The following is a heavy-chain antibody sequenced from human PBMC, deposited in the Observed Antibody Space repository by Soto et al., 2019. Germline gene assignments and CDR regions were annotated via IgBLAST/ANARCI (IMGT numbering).Heavy chain of an antibody. CDR2: ISSDGRST. V-gene: IGHV3-74*01. D-gene: IGHD5-18*01. Sequence: EVQLVESGGGLVQPGGSLRLSCAASGFTFSSYWLRWVRQAPGKGLVWVSLISSDGRSTSYADSVKGRFTISRDNAKNTLYLQINSLRVEDTAVYYCARVRPGYSYGGITCYYYYMGVWGKGTTVTVSS. CDR1: GFTFSSYW. J-gene: IGHJ6*03. CDR3: ARVRPGYSYGGITCYYYYMGV.